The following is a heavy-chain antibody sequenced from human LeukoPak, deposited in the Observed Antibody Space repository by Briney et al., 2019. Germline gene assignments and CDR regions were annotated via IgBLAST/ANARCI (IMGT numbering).Heavy chain of an antibody. V-gene: IGHV3-23*01. CDR1: GFTVSSDA. CDR2: ISGSGGST. Sequence: GGSLRLSCAASGFTVSSDAMSWVRQAPGKGLEWVSAISGSGGSTYYADSVKGRFTICRDNSKSTLYLQMNRLRAEDTAVYYCAKDLNVCSSTSCYNWFDPWGQGTLVTVSS. J-gene: IGHJ5*02. D-gene: IGHD2-2*01. CDR3: AKDLNVCSSTSCYNWFDP.